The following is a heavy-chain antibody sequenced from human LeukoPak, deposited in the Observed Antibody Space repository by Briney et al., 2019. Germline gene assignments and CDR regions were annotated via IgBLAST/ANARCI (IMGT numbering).Heavy chain of an antibody. CDR3: AKDMQPTGYCSGGNCYSDY. D-gene: IGHD2-15*01. J-gene: IGHJ4*02. CDR2: ISGSGGST. CDR1: GFTFSSYA. Sequence: GGSLRLSCAASGFTFSSYAMSWVRQAPGKGLERVSGISGSGGSTYYADSVTGRFTISRDNSKNTLYLQMNSLRAEDTAVYYCAKDMQPTGYCSGGNCYSDYWGQGTLVTVSS. V-gene: IGHV3-23*01.